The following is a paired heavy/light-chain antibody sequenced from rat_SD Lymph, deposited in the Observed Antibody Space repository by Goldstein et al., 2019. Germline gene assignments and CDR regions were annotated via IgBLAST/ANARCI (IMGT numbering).Light chain of an antibody. CDR3: LQSKESPFT. Sequence: DIQMTQSPSSLPASLGDRVTITCRASQDIGNYLRWFQQKPGKSPRLMIYGATNLAAGVPSRFSGSRSGSDYSLTISSLESEDMADYYCLQSKESPFTFGSGTKLEIK. CDR2: GAT. CDR1: QDIGNY. V-gene: IGKV14S13*01. J-gene: IGKJ5*01.
Heavy chain of an antibody. J-gene: IGHJ2*01. CDR3: ARYGYNY. CDR1: GFTFSSYG. CDR2: ISSSSGT. V-gene: IGHV5-62*01. Sequence: VQLVESGGGLVQPGKSLKLSCSASGFTFSSYGMHWIRQAPGKGLDWVAYISSSSGTVYADAVKGRFTISRDNAKNTLYLQLNSLKSEDTAIYYCARYGYNYWGQGVMVTVSS. D-gene: IGHD1-9*01.